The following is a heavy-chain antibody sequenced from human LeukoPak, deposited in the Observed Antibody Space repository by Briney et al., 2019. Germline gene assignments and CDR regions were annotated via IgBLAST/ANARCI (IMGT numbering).Heavy chain of an antibody. V-gene: IGHV3-23*01. Sequence: PGGSLRLSCAASGFTFSNYAMSWVRQAPGKGLDWVSAISDNGGSTYYADSVKGRFTISRDNSKNTLYLQMNSLRAEDTAVYYCARDVIGGDTLDSWGQGTLVTVSS. J-gene: IGHJ4*02. CDR1: GFTFSNYA. CDR2: ISDNGGST. CDR3: ARDVIGGDTLDS. D-gene: IGHD2-21*02.